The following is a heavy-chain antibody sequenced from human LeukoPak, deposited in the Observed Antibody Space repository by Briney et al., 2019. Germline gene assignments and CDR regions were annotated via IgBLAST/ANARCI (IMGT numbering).Heavy chain of an antibody. V-gene: IGHV4-34*01. CDR3: ARVTGYMIEDYFDY. CDR1: GGSFSGYY. D-gene: IGHD3-22*01. CDR2: INHSGST. Sequence: SETLSLTCAVYGGSFSGYYWSWIRQPSGKGLEWIGEINHSGSTNYNPSLKSRVTISVDTSKNQFSLKLTSVTAADTAVYYCARVTGYMIEDYFDYWGQGTLVTVSS. J-gene: IGHJ4*02.